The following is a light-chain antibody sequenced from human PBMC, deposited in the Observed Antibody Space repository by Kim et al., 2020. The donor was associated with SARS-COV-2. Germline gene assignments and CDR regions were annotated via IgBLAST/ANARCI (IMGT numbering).Light chain of an antibody. CDR1: SSDVGSHNL. CDR2: EVS. J-gene: IGLJ2*01. Sequence: QSALTQPASVSGSPGQSITISCTGTSSDVGSHNLVSWYQQHPGKAPKLLIYEVSKRPSGVSNRFSGSKSGNTASLTISGLQAEAEADYYCFSYAGSSLVVCGGGTQLTVL. V-gene: IGLV2-23*02. CDR3: FSYAGSSLVV.